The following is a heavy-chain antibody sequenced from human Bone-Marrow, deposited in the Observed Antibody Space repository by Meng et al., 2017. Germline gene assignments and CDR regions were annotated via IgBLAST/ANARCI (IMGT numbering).Heavy chain of an antibody. CDR2: ISYDGSNK. Sequence: GESLKISCAASGFTFSSYAMHCVRQASGKGLEWVAVISYDGSNKYYADSVKGRFTISRDNSKNTLYLQMNSLRAEDTAVYYCARDGVVVAATLFIGIIDYWGRGTLATFSS. CDR3: ARDGVVVAATLFIGIIDY. V-gene: IGHV3-30*04. J-gene: IGHJ4*02. CDR1: GFTFSSYA. D-gene: IGHD2-15*01.